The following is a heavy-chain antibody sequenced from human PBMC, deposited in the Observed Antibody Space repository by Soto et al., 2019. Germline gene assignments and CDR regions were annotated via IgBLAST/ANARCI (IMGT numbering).Heavy chain of an antibody. D-gene: IGHD2-15*01. CDR2: VSIGGST. Sequence: WGSLRLSCAASGFTFSSYAMGWVRQGPGKGLEWVAVVSIGGSTHYADSVRGRFTISRDTSKNTLSLQMNSLTAEDTPVYVCAKPRGAGGHLDHCAQGARVTVSS. CDR1: GFTFSSYA. J-gene: IGHJ4*02. V-gene: IGHV3-23*01. CDR3: AKPRGAGGHLDH.